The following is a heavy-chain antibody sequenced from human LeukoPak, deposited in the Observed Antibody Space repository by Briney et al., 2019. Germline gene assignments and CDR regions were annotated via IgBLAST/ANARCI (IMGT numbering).Heavy chain of an antibody. Sequence: SETLSLTCTVSGGSISSTIYYWGWIRQPPGKGLEWIASIYYSGSTYYNPSLKSRVTISVDTSKNQFSLKLSSVTAADTAVYFCARQYNTGWPYFDYWGQGTLVTVSS. D-gene: IGHD6-19*01. V-gene: IGHV4-39*01. J-gene: IGHJ4*02. CDR2: IYYSGST. CDR1: GGSISSTIYY. CDR3: ARQYNTGWPYFDY.